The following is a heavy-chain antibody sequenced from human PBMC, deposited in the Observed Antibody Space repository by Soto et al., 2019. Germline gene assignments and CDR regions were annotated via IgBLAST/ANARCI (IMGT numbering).Heavy chain of an antibody. CDR3: ARTMTGYSSSWEVFDY. D-gene: IGHD6-13*01. Sequence: PSETLSLTCTVSGGSISSADYYWSWIRQPPGKGLEWIGYIYYSGSTYYNPSLKSRVTISVDTSKNQFSLKLSSVTAADTAVYYCARTMTGYSSSWEVFDYWGQGTLVTVSS. CDR1: GGSISSADYY. V-gene: IGHV4-30-4*01. J-gene: IGHJ4*02. CDR2: IYYSGST.